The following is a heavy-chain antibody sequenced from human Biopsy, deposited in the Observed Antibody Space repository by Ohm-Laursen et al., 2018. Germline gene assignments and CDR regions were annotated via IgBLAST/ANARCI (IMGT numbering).Heavy chain of an antibody. CDR3: ARGLSSGWYGYFDV. V-gene: IGHV3-33*04. Sequence: SLRLSCSASGFTFGHYAMHWVRQVPGKGLEWISLIWHDGTNEDYADSVKGRFTISRDNSKNTLYLQINTLTLEDTAFYYCARGLSSGWYGYFDVWGRGTLVTVSS. CDR1: GFTFGHYA. D-gene: IGHD6-19*01. CDR2: IWHDGTNE. J-gene: IGHJ2*01.